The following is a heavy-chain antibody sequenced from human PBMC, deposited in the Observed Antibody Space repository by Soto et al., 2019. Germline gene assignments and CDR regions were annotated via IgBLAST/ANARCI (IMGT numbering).Heavy chain of an antibody. CDR3: ARGGNGGYCSSTSCLPANFDY. Sequence: SETLSLTCTVSGGSISSGGYYWSWIRQHPGKGLEWIGYIYYSGSTYYNPSLKSRFTISVDTSKNQFSLKLSSVTAAATAVYYCARGGNGGYCSSTSCLPANFDYWGQGTLVTVSS. J-gene: IGHJ4*02. D-gene: IGHD2-2*01. CDR1: GGSISSGGYY. V-gene: IGHV4-31*03. CDR2: IYYSGST.